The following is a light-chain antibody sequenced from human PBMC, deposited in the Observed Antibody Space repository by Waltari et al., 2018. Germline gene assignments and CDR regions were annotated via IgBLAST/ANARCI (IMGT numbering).Light chain of an antibody. J-gene: IGLJ2*01. V-gene: IGLV3-25*03. Sequence: SFELTQPPSLSVSPGQTARITCSGDALSKQYAHWHQQRPGLAPVVVIYKDTERPSGIPERFSGSSSGTTVTLTISGVQAEDEADYYCQSADSSGSVVFGGGTKLTVL. CDR1: ALSKQY. CDR2: KDT. CDR3: QSADSSGSVV.